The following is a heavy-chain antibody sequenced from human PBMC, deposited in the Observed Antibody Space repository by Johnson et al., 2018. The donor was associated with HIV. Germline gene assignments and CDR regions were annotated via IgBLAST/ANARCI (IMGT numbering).Heavy chain of an antibody. CDR1: GFTFSNAW. D-gene: IGHD3-22*01. Sequence: VQLVESGGGLVKPGGSLRLSCAASGFTFSNAWMSWVRQAPGKGLEWVGRIKSKTDGGTTDYAAPVEGRFTISRDGSKNTLYLQMNSLKTEDTSVYYCTPGTYYYVRSGYYYGHAFDIWGQGTMVTVSS. V-gene: IGHV3-15*01. CDR3: TPGTYYYVRSGYYYGHAFDI. J-gene: IGHJ3*02. CDR2: IKSKTDGGTT.